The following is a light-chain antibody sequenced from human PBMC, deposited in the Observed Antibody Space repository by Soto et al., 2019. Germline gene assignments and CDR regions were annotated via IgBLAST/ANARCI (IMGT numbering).Light chain of an antibody. V-gene: IGKV3-20*01. Sequence: EIVLTQSPGTLSLSPGERATLSCRASQSVSSSYLAWYQQKPGQAPRLLIYGASSRATGIPDRFSGSGSGKDFTLTISRLEPEDFAVYYCQQYGRSSFTFGPGTKVDIK. CDR1: QSVSSSY. CDR3: QQYGRSSFT. CDR2: GAS. J-gene: IGKJ3*01.